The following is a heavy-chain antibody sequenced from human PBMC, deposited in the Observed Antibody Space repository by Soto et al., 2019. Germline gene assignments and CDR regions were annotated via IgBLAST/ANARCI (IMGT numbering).Heavy chain of an antibody. CDR1: GFTFSDYA. CDR3: AEGWRPWLVRADFNY. V-gene: IGHV3-30*03. J-gene: IGHJ4*02. Sequence: VQLVESGGGVVQPGRSLRLSCAASGFTFSDYAMHWVRQAPGKGLEWVAVVSHDGRNTHYADSVKGRFTISRDSSKYTVSLEMTSLRAEDTAVYYCAEGWRPWLVRADFNYWGQGALVTVSS. CDR2: VSHDGRNT. D-gene: IGHD6-19*01.